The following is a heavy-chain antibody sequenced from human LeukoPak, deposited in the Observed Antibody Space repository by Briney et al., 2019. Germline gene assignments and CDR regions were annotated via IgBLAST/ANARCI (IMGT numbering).Heavy chain of an antibody. Sequence: SETLSLTCAVYGGSFSGYYWSWIRQPPGKGLEWIGEINHSGSTNYNLSLKSRATISVDTSKNQVSLKMSSVTAADTAVYFCARLGFCSGGNCAKWFDLWGQGILVTVSS. J-gene: IGHJ5*02. V-gene: IGHV4-34*01. CDR2: INHSGST. D-gene: IGHD2-15*01. CDR3: ARLGFCSGGNCAKWFDL. CDR1: GGSFSGYY.